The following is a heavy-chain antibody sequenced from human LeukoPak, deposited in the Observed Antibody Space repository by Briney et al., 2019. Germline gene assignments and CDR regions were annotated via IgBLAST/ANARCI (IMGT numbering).Heavy chain of an antibody. J-gene: IGHJ4*02. Sequence: GASVKVSCKASGYTFTSYYMHWVRQAPGQGLEWMGIINPSGGSTSYAQKLQGRVTMTTDTSTSTAYMELRSLRSDDTAVYYCARRSLNDILTGYYLDYWGQGTLVTVSS. D-gene: IGHD3-9*01. CDR2: INPSGGST. CDR1: GYTFTSYY. V-gene: IGHV1-46*01. CDR3: ARRSLNDILTGYYLDY.